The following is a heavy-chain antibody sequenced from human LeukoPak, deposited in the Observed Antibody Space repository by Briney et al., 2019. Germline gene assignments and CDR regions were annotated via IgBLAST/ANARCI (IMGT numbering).Heavy chain of an antibody. J-gene: IGHJ5*02. D-gene: IGHD6-13*01. CDR2: IIPIFGTA. Sequence: ASVKVSCKASGGTFSSYAISWVRQAPGQGLEWMGRIIPIFGTANYAQKFQGRVTITTDESTSTAYMELSSLRPEDTAVYYCARGYSSSWYRIGWFDPWGQGTLVTVSS. V-gene: IGHV1-69*05. CDR3: ARGYSSSWYRIGWFDP. CDR1: GGTFSSYA.